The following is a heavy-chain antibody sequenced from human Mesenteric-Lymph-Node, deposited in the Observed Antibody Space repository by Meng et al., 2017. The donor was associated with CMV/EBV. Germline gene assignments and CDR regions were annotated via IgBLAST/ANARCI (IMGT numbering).Heavy chain of an antibody. CDR3: AKDGSSSGWWASIDY. D-gene: IGHD6-19*01. CDR1: GFTLSNHA. Sequence: GESLKISCAASGFTLSNHAMSWVRQAPGKGLEWISIIYSGDGSTYYADSVKGRFTTSRDDAKNTLYLQMNSLRAEDTAVYYCAKDGSSSGWWASIDYWGQGTLVTVSS. CDR2: IYSGDGST. V-gene: IGHV3-23*03. J-gene: IGHJ4*02.